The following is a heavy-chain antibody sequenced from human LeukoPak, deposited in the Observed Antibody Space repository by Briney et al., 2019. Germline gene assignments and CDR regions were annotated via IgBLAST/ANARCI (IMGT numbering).Heavy chain of an antibody. CDR3: ATDLVVGAETYYFDY. CDR1: GYTLTELS. D-gene: IGHD1-26*01. CDR2: FDPEDGDT. V-gene: IGHV1-24*01. J-gene: IGHJ4*02. Sequence: GASVKVSCKVSGYTLTELSMHWVRQAPGKGLEWMGGFDPEDGDTSYAQKFQVRVTMTEDTSTDTAYMELSSLRAEDTAVYYCATDLVVGAETYYFDYWGQGTLVTVSS.